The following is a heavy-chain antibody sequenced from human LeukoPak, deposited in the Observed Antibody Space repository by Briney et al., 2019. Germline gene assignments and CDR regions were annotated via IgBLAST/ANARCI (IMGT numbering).Heavy chain of an antibody. CDR2: TYTGGSS. J-gene: IGHJ3*02. CDR3: ARGGRGSAAVVAPRSFDI. V-gene: IGHV3-53*01. CDR1: GFTVSSIH. Sequence: GGSLRLSCAASGFTVSSIHMVWVRQAPGKGLEWVSVTYTGGSSYYADSVKGRFIICRDISTNPLYLQMNSLRAEDSALYYCARGGRGSAAVVAPRSFDIWGQGTMVTVSS. D-gene: IGHD3-22*01.